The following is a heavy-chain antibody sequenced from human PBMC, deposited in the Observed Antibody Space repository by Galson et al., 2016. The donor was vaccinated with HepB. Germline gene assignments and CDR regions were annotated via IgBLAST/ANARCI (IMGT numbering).Heavy chain of an antibody. CDR1: GFSFSNYA. Sequence: SLRLSCAASAASGFSFSNYAFHWVRQAPGKGLEWVANINRDGSEKYSVEGRFSTSRDNAKNSLYLQMDSLRAEDTAVYYCARDVGYEALDCWGQGALVTVSS. CDR3: ARDVGYEALDC. V-gene: IGHV3-7*01. D-gene: IGHD2-2*01. CDR2: INRDGSEK. J-gene: IGHJ4*02.